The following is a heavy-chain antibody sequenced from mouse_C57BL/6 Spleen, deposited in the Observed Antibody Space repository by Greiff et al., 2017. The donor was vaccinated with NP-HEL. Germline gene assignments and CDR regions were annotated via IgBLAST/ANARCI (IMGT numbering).Heavy chain of an antibody. CDR1: GYTFTDYY. Sequence: QVQLQQSGAELVRPGASVKLSCKASGYTFTDYYINWVKQRPGQGLEWIARIYPGSGNTYYNEKFKGKATLTAEKSSSTAYMQLSSLTSEDSAVYFWASGGSSFDYWGQGTTLTVSS. CDR3: ASGGSSFDY. V-gene: IGHV1-76*01. D-gene: IGHD1-1*01. J-gene: IGHJ2*01. CDR2: IYPGSGNT.